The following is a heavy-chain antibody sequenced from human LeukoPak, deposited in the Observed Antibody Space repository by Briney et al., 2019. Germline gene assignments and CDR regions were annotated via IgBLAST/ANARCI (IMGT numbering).Heavy chain of an antibody. D-gene: IGHD6-19*01. V-gene: IGHV1-69*13. CDR2: IIPIFGTA. CDR1: GGTFSSYA. J-gene: IGHJ4*02. CDR3: AREVENSSGWYSHFDY. Sequence: ASVKVSCKASGGTFSSYAISWVRQAPGQGLEWMGGIIPIFGTANYAQKFQGRVTITADESTSTAYMELSSLRSEDTAVYYCAREVENSSGWYSHFDYWGQGTLVTVSS.